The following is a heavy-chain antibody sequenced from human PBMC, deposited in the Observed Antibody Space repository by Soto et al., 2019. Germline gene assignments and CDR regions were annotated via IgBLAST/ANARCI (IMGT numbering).Heavy chain of an antibody. J-gene: IGHJ4*02. CDR3: ARGGYNWNDMFFDY. D-gene: IGHD1-1*01. Sequence: QVQLQQWGAGLLKPSETLCLTCAVYGGSFSGYYWSWIRQPPGKGLEWIGEINHSGSTNYNPSLKSRVTISVDTSKNQFSLKLSSVTAADTAVYYCARGGYNWNDMFFDYWGQGTLVTVSS. CDR2: INHSGST. V-gene: IGHV4-34*01. CDR1: GGSFSGYY.